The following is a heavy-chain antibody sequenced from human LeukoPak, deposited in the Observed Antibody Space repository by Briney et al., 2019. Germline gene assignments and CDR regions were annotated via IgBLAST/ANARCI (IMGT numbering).Heavy chain of an antibody. CDR2: INPNSGGT. J-gene: IGHJ4*02. Sequence: ASVKVSCKASGYTFTGYYMHWVRQPPGQGLEWMGWINPNSGGTNYAQKFQGRVTMTRDTSISTAYMELSRLRSDDTAVYYCASERYYYDSSGSFDYWGQGTLVTVSS. D-gene: IGHD3-22*01. V-gene: IGHV1-2*02. CDR1: GYTFTGYY. CDR3: ASERYYYDSSGSFDY.